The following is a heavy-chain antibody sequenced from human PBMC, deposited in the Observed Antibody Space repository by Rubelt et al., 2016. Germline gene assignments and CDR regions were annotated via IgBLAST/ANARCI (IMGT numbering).Heavy chain of an antibody. V-gene: IGHV3-15*01. CDR2: IKSTTDGGTT. CDR3: TTDRF. J-gene: IGHJ1*01. Sequence: EVQLVESGGGLVKPGGSLRLSCAASGFTFSNAWMSWVRQAPGKGLEWVGRIKSTTDGGTTDYAAPVQGRFTISREDSKNTLYLQMNSLKTEDSAVYYCTTDRFWGQGTLVTVSS. CDR1: GFTFSNAW.